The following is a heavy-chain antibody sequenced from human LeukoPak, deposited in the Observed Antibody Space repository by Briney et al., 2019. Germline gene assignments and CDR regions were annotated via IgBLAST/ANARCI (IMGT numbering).Heavy chain of an antibody. CDR1: GRSISSGGYY. CDR2: IYYSGST. CDR3: ARGVHVGIYFDY. Sequence: SETLSLTCTVSGRSISSGGYYWSWIRQHPGKGLEWIGYIYYSGSTYYNPSLKSRVTISVDTSKNQFSLKLSSVTAADTAVYYCARGVHVGIYFDYWGQGTLVTVSS. V-gene: IGHV4-31*03. J-gene: IGHJ4*02.